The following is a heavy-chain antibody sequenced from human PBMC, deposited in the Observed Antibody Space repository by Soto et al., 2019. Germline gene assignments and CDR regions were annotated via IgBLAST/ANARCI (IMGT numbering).Heavy chain of an antibody. CDR3: AGDYGVYDWYGMDV. V-gene: IGHV1-69*01. J-gene: IGHJ6*02. Sequence: VQLVQSGAEVKKPGSSVKVSCRASGATFRSYAFTWVRQAPGQGLEWMGGISPIFGSTIYARQFQGRVTITADDSASIAYMVLNSLSSEDTAVYYCAGDYGVYDWYGMDVWGQGTTVTVSS. CDR2: ISPIFGST. D-gene: IGHD1-1*01. CDR1: GATFRSYA.